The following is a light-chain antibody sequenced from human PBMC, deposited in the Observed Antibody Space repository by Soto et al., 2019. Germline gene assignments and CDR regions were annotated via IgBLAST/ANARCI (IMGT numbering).Light chain of an antibody. J-gene: IGKJ4*01. V-gene: IGKV3D-15*01. CDR3: QQYNNWPPLT. CDR1: QCIKSN. CDR2: GAS. Sequence: EIVMTQSPATLSVSPGGSATLSCRASQCIKSNLAWYRQKPGQAPRLLIYGASTRATGIPARFSGSGSGTEFTLTISSLQSEDSAVYYCQQYNNWPPLTFGGGTKVEIK.